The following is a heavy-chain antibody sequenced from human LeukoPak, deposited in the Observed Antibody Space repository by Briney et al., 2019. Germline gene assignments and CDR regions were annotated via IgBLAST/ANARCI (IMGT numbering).Heavy chain of an antibody. J-gene: IGHJ4*02. CDR1: GGSISSYY. V-gene: IGHV4-59*08. CDR2: ISYSGTT. D-gene: IGHD5/OR15-5a*01. CDR3: ARHGQSTVLSHLDS. Sequence: PSETLSLTCTVSGGSISSYYWSWIRQPPGKGLEWIGYISYSGTTNYNPSLKSRVTLSVHTPQNHFSLSLTSVTAAGTAVYYCARHGQSTVLSHLDSWGQGTLVTVSS.